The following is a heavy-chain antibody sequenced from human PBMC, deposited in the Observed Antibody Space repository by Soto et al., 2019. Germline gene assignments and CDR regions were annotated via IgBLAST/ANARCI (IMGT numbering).Heavy chain of an antibody. D-gene: IGHD6-13*01. J-gene: IGHJ6*02. CDR3: ARDLQYSRLFYGMDV. Sequence: QVQLQESGPGLLKPSQTLSLTCSVSGASISSCDYFWCRIRQHPGKGLEWIGYIYYIGSTYYNPSLKSRVTISVDTSKNQFSLKLTSVTAADTTVYYCARDLQYSRLFYGMDVWGQGTTVTVSS. CDR1: GASISSCDYF. V-gene: IGHV4-31*03. CDR2: IYYIGST.